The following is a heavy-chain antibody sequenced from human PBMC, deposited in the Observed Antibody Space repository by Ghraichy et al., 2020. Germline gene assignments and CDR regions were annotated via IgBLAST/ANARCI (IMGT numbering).Heavy chain of an antibody. J-gene: IGHJ4*02. CDR3: ARSLSGLDSGDS. D-gene: IGHD5-12*01. Sequence: SQTLSLTCTVSGSSVGSHYWSWIRQPPGKGLGWIGDMSYIGSTNYNPSLKSRLTISLDTSKNQFSLRLTSVTAADTAVYYCARSLSGLDSGDSWGQGILVTVSS. CDR2: MSYIGST. CDR1: GSSVGSHY. V-gene: IGHV4-59*02.